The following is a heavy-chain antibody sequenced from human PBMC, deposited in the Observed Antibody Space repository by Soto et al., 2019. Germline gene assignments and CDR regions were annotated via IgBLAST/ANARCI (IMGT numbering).Heavy chain of an antibody. J-gene: IGHJ5*02. Sequence: GGSLSLSCAASGFTFSSYAMSWVRQAPGKGLEWVSAISGSGGSTYYADSVKGRFTISRDNSKNTLYLQMNSLRAEDTAVYYCAKKTGAYCSGGSCYQPRMWFDPWGQGTLVTVSS. V-gene: IGHV3-23*01. CDR3: AKKTGAYCSGGSCYQPRMWFDP. CDR1: GFTFSSYA. CDR2: ISGSGGST. D-gene: IGHD2-15*01.